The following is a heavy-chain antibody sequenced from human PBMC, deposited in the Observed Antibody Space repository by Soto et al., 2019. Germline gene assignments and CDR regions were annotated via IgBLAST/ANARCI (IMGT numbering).Heavy chain of an antibody. Sequence: QVQLVQSGAEVRKPGSSVKVSCKASGGTFSRHAISWVRQAPGQGLEWMGGIIPIFGTANHAQQFQGRVTIIADESTSTVCMEWSSLRSEDTAMYYCARGWGYDSNDYYYAYWGQGTLVIVSS. J-gene: IGHJ4*02. CDR3: ARGWGYDSNDYYYAY. CDR1: GGTFSRHA. V-gene: IGHV1-69*01. D-gene: IGHD3-22*01. CDR2: IIPIFGTA.